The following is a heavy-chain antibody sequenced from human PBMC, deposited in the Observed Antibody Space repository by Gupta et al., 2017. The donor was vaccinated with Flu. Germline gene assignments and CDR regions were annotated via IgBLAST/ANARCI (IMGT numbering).Heavy chain of an antibody. V-gene: IGHV3-23*01. J-gene: IGHJ6*02. D-gene: IGHD4-17*01. Sequence: EVQLLASGGDLVQPGGSLRLFCTAFGFSFSSYAMSWVRQAPGKGLEWVSGISGSGDNTHYIDSVKGRFTVSRDNSKNTLYLQMNGLTAGDTAAYYCAKGTYSDHPHAMDVWGQGTTVTVSS. CDR3: AKGTYSDHPHAMDV. CDR2: ISGSGDNT. CDR1: GFSFSSYA.